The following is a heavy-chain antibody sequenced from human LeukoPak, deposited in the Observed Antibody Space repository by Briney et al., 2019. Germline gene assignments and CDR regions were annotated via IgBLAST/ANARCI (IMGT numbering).Heavy chain of an antibody. CDR2: IYYSGST. J-gene: IGHJ3*02. V-gene: IGHV4-39*01. Sequence: PSETLSLTCTVSGGSISSSSYYWGWIRQPPGKGLEWIGSIYYSGSTYYNPSLKSRVTISVDTSKNQFSLKLSSVTAADTAVYYCARGGYCSGGSCYGDAFDIWGQGTMVTVSS. CDR3: ARGGYCSGGSCYGDAFDI. D-gene: IGHD2-15*01. CDR1: GGSISSSSYY.